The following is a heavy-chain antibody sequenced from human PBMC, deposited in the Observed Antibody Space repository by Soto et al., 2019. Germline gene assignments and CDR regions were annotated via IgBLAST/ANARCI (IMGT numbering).Heavy chain of an antibody. CDR1: GFTFGTYW. J-gene: IGHJ4*02. V-gene: IGHV3-7*04. CDR3: ATDLNWEQY. Sequence: EVQLVESGGGLVQPGGSLRLSCAASGFTFGTYWMTWVRQAPGKGLECVANIQPDGSERYYVDSVKGRFTISRDNAKNSLYLRMKSLRADDMAVYYGATDLNWEQYWGQGTLVTVSS. D-gene: IGHD7-27*01. CDR2: IQPDGSER.